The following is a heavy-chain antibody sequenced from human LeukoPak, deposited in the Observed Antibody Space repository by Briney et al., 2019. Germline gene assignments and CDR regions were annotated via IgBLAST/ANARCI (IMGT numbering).Heavy chain of an antibody. J-gene: IGHJ6*02. CDR3: TTRYCDAGGCSSSFYYYYGLHF. CDR1: GDIISNFA. CDR2: IIPIFGTG. Sequence: SVKVSCKASGDIISNFAVSWVRQAPGQGLEWMGGIIPIFGTGDYAQKFQGRITITADESTSTTYMELSSLKSEDTAKHYCTTRYCDAGGCSSSFYYYYGLHFWGQGTTVSVSS. D-gene: IGHD3-16*01. V-gene: IGHV1-69*13.